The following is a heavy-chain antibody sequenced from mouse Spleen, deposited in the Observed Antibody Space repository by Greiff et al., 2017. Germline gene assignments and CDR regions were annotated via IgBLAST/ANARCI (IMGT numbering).Heavy chain of an antibody. D-gene: IGHD3-1*01. J-gene: IGHJ2*01. Sequence: DVQLVESGGGLVQPGGSTKLSCVASGFTFSNYWMNWVRQSPEKGLEWVAEIRLKSNNYATHYAESVKGRFTISRDDSKSSVYLQMNNLRAEDTGIYYCTRLGLRKDYFDYWGQGTTLTVSS. CDR2: IRLKSNNYAT. CDR3: TRLGLRKDYFDY. CDR1: GFTFSNYW. V-gene: IGHV6-6*02.